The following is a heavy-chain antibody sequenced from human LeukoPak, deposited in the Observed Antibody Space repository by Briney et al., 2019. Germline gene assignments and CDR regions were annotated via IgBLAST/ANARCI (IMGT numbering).Heavy chain of an antibody. V-gene: IGHV1-69*13. Sequence: SVKVSCKASGGTFSSYAISWVRQAPGQGLEWMGGIIPIFGTANYAQKFQGRVTITADESTSTAYMELSSLRSEDTALYYCAKGSTYQLLKGNWFDPWGQGTLVTVSS. CDR2: IIPIFGTA. CDR3: AKGSTYQLLKGNWFDP. J-gene: IGHJ5*02. CDR1: GGTFSSYA. D-gene: IGHD2-2*01.